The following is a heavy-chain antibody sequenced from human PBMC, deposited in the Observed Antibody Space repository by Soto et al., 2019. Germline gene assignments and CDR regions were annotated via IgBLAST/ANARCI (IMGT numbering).Heavy chain of an antibody. D-gene: IGHD2-15*01. CDR1: SGSISSSNW. J-gene: IGHJ3*02. CDR3: AREKGGYCSGGSCYSDSGAFDI. Sequence: SETLSLTCAVSSGSISSSNWWSWVRQPPGKELEWIGEIYHSGSTNYNPSLKSRVTISVDKSKNQFSLKLSSVTAADTAVYYCAREKGGYCSGGSCYSDSGAFDIWGQGTMVTVSS. V-gene: IGHV4-4*02. CDR2: IYHSGST.